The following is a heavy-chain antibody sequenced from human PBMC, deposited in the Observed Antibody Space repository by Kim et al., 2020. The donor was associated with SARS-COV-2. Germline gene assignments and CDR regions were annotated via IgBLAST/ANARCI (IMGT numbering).Heavy chain of an antibody. Sequence: ISDGGGRTHYADSGKGRFTISRDNSESTLFLHMNSLRAEDTAVYYCEASDYWGQGSLVTVSS. V-gene: IGHV3-23*01. J-gene: IGHJ4*02. CDR2: ISDGGGRT. CDR3: EASDY.